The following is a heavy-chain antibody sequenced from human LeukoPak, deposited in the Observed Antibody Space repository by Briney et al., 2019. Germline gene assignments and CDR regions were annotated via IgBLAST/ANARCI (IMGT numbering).Heavy chain of an antibody. J-gene: IGHJ4*02. V-gene: IGHV3-7*01. D-gene: IGHD1-26*01. CDR2: IRQDGGDT. CDR1: GFGFSNHW. Sequence: GGSLRLSCAASGFGFSNHWMAWVRQTPGKGLEWVANIRQDGGDTYYVDSVRGRFTISRDNAKSSVFLQMNSLRAEDTAVYHCARVSGTYYPVDYWGQRTLVTVSS. CDR3: ARVSGTYYPVDY.